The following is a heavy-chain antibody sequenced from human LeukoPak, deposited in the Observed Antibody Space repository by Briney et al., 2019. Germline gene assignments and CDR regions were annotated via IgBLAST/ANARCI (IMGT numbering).Heavy chain of an antibody. Sequence: GGSLRLSCATSGFTFSNYEMNWVRQAPGKGLEWVSYISSSSSYIYYADSVKGRFTISRDNAKNSLYLQMNSLRAEDTAVYYCARDREQQHLSNAFDIWGQGTMVTVSS. D-gene: IGHD6-13*01. J-gene: IGHJ3*02. CDR2: ISSSSSYI. V-gene: IGHV3-21*05. CDR1: GFTFSNYE. CDR3: ARDREQQHLSNAFDI.